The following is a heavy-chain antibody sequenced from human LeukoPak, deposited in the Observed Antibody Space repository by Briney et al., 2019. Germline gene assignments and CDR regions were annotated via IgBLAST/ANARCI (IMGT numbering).Heavy chain of an antibody. Sequence: SETLSLTCAVYGGSFSGYYWSWIRQPPGKGLEWIGEINHSGSTNYNPSLKSRVTISVDTSKNQFSLKLSSVTAADTAVYYCARGSTDYGDPNFDYRGQGTLVTVSS. J-gene: IGHJ4*02. CDR3: ARGSTDYGDPNFDY. V-gene: IGHV4-34*01. D-gene: IGHD4-17*01. CDR2: INHSGST. CDR1: GGSFSGYY.